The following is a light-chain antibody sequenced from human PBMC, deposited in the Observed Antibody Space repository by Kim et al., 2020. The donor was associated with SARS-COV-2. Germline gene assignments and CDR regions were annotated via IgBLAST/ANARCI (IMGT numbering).Light chain of an antibody. CDR3: QQYNNWPPCT. J-gene: IGKJ2*02. V-gene: IGKV3-15*01. CDR2: GAS. Sequence: TLSVSPGERATLSCRASQSVTSNLAWYQQKPGQAPRLLIYGASTRATGIPARFSGSGSGTEFTLTISSLQSEDFAVYYCQQYNNWPPCTFGQGTKLEI. CDR1: QSVTSN.